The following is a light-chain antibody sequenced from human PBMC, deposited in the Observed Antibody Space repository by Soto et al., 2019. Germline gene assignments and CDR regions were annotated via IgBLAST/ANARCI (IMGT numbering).Light chain of an antibody. CDR3: SSYEGSNNV. J-gene: IGLJ1*01. CDR1: SSDVGGYNY. CDR2: EVS. V-gene: IGLV2-8*01. Sequence: QSALTQPPSASGSPGQSVTISCTGTSSDVGGYNYVSWYQQHPGKAPKLMIYEVSKRPSGVPDRFSGSKSGNTASLTVSGLQAEDEADYYCSSYEGSNNVFGTGTQLTVL.